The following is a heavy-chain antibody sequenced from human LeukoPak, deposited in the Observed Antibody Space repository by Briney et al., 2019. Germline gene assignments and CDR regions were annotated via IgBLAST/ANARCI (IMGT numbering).Heavy chain of an antibody. V-gene: IGHV4-34*01. CDR3: ARAAVQWLVTPMYYFDY. CDR1: GGSFSGYY. D-gene: IGHD6-19*01. J-gene: IGHJ4*02. Sequence: SETLSLTCAVYGGSFSGYYWSWIRQPPGKGLEWIGEINHSGSTNYNPSLKSRVTISVDTSKKQFSLKLSSVTAADTAVYYCARAAVQWLVTPMYYFDYWGQGTLVTVSS. CDR2: INHSGST.